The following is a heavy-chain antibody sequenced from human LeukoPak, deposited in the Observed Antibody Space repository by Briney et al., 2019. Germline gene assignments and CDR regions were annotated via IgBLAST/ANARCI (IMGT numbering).Heavy chain of an antibody. CDR1: GFTFTDHP. D-gene: IGHD4-23*01. J-gene: IGHJ4*02. CDR3: ARRGDGGRSFDY. CDR2: IYGGGST. V-gene: IGHV3-53*01. Sequence: GGSLRLSCVASGFTFTDHPMNWVRQAPGKGLEWVSLIYGGGSTYYADSVKGRFTISRDNSKNTLYLQMNSLRAEDTAVYYCARRGDGGRSFDYWGQGTLVTVSS.